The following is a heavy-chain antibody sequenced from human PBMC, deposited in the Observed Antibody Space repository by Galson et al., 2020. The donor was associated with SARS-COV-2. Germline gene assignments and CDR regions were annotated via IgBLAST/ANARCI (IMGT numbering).Heavy chain of an antibody. CDR1: GVSISSYY. J-gene: IGHJ4*02. V-gene: IGHV4-59*01. CDR2: IYYSGST. CDR3: ARESYDSSGYYLAYFDY. Sequence: SETLSLTCTVSGVSISSYYRSWIRQPPGKGLEWIGYIYYSGSTNYNPSLKSRVTISVDTSKNQFSLKLSSVTAADTAVYYCARESYDSSGYYLAYFDYWGQGTLVTVSS. D-gene: IGHD3-22*01.